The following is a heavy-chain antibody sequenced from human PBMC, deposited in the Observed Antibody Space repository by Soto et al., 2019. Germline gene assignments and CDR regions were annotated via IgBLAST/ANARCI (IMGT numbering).Heavy chain of an antibody. CDR3: ARDKSYYDILTGSHYYYYYGMDV. CDR2: ISYDGSNK. J-gene: IGHJ6*02. CDR1: GFTFSSYA. Sequence: GGSLRLSCAASGFTFSSYAMHWVRQAPGKGLEWVAVISYDGSNKYYADSVKGRFTISRDNSKNTLYLQMNSLRAEDTAVYYCARDKSYYDILTGSHYYYYYGMDVWGQGTTVTVS. D-gene: IGHD3-9*01. V-gene: IGHV3-30-3*01.